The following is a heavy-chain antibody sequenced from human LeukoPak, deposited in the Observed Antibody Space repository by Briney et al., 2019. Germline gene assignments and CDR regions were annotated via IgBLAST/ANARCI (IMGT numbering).Heavy chain of an antibody. Sequence: AGGSLRLSCAVSGFTFDDYAMHWVRHVPGKGLEWVSGINWNGDSIVYADSVKGRFTTSRDKDKNSLYLQMNSLRAEDTAFYYCAINGGGDSGYGNFDYWGQGTLVTVSS. CDR1: GFTFDDYA. D-gene: IGHD5-12*01. CDR2: INWNGDSI. V-gene: IGHV3-9*01. CDR3: AINGGGDSGYGNFDY. J-gene: IGHJ4*02.